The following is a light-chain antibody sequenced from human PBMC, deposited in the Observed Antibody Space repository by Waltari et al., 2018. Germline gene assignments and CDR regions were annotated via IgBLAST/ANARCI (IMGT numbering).Light chain of an antibody. CDR3: CSYGGRTTI. CDR1: RHNFGHYYL. V-gene: IGLV2-23*01. Sequence: QSALTQPASVSGSPGQSLTIPCTGGRHNFGHYYLISWYQQHPGKAPKLVIFEGSKRPSGVSDRFSGSHSDNSASLTISGLQAEDEADYYCCSYGGRTTIFGGGTRLTVL. J-gene: IGLJ2*01. CDR2: EGS.